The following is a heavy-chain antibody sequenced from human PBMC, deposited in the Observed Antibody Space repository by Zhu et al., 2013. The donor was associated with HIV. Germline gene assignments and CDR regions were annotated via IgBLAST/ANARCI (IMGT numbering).Heavy chain of an antibody. CDR2: INPNGGGT. V-gene: IGHV1-2*02. CDR1: AYSFTGYY. J-gene: IGHJ4*02. Sequence: QVQLVQSGAEVKKPGASVKVSCKASAYSFTGYYVHWVRQAPGQGLEWMGWINPNGGGTNYAQKFQGRVTMNRDTSISTAYMELSRLTSDDTAVYFCAADRNYYDSSGLWYWGQGTLVTVSS. D-gene: IGHD3-22*01. CDR3: AADRNYYDSSGLWY.